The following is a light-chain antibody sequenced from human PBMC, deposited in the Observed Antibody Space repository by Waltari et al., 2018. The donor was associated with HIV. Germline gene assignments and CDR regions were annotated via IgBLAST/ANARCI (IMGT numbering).Light chain of an antibody. CDR2: AAS. CDR3: QQSFSTPLT. V-gene: IGKV1-39*01. J-gene: IGKJ4*01. CDR1: HSISSS. Sequence: DIQMTQSPSSLSASVGDRVTITSWASHSISSSLNWYQQNPGKAPKLLIYAASTLQSGVPSRFSGSGSGTDFTLTISSLQPEDFATYYCQQSFSTPLTFGGGTKVEIK.